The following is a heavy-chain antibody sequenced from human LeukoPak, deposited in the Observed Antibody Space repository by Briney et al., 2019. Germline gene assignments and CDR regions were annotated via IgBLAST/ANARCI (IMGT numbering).Heavy chain of an antibody. CDR1: GFTLSSYA. V-gene: IGHV3-23*01. CDR2: ISGSGGST. D-gene: IGHD2-8*02. J-gene: IGHJ4*02. CDR3: AKDSLVADYYFDY. Sequence: GGSLRLSCAASGFTLSSYAMSWVRQAPGKGLEAVSAISGSGGSTYYADSVKGRFTISRDNSKNTLYLQMHSLRAEDTAVYYCAKDSLVADYYFDYWGQGTLVTVSS.